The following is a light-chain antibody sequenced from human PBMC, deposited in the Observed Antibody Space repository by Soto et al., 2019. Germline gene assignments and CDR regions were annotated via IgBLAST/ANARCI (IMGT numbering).Light chain of an antibody. V-gene: IGLV2-23*01. CDR1: SSDVGSYNL. Sequence: QSVLTQPASVSASPGQSITIPCTGTSSDVGSYNLVSWFQQHPGKVPKLLIYEGTKRPSGVPDRFSGSKFDNTASLTISGLQAEDEADYYCCSYAGRFTYVFGTGTKVTVL. CDR2: EGT. CDR3: CSYAGRFTYV. J-gene: IGLJ1*01.